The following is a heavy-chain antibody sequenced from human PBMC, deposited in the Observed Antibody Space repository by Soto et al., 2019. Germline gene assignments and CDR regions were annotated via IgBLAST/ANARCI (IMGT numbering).Heavy chain of an antibody. Sequence: ETLSLTCAVYGGFVSSGSHYWSWIRQPPGKGLEWIGEMSHSGGTHFNPSLKSRVTISVDTSKNQFSLKMSSVTAADTALYYCARVERGTATTVVDAFDIWGPGTMVTVSS. CDR1: GGFVSSGSHY. V-gene: IGHV4-61*01. J-gene: IGHJ3*02. D-gene: IGHD1-1*01. CDR3: ARVERGTATTVVDAFDI. CDR2: MSHSGGT.